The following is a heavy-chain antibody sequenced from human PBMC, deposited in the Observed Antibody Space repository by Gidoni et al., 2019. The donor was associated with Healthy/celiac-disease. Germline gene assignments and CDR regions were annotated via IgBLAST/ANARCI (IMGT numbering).Heavy chain of an antibody. V-gene: IGHV7-4-1*02. J-gene: IGHJ6*02. CDR3: ARDGSPIVVVPAANPNYYYYYGMDV. Sequence: QVQLVQSGSELKKPGASVKVSCKASGYTFPSYAMNWVRQAPGQGLEWMGWIQPNTGNPTSAQCFTGLFGFSLDTSVSTAYLQISSLKAEDTAVYYCARDGSPIVVVPAANPNYYYYYGMDVWGQGTTVTVSS. CDR1: GYTFPSYA. CDR2: IQPNTGNP. D-gene: IGHD2-2*01.